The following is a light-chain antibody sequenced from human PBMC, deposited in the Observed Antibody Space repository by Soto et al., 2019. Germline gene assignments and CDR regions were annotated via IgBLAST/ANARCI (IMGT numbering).Light chain of an antibody. V-gene: IGKV3-20*01. CDR3: QHYSSLPHT. CDR1: ESVSNRY. CDR2: GIS. J-gene: IGKJ2*01. Sequence: ESVLTQSPGTLSLSPGERATLSCRASESVSNRYFAWYQQKPGQAPRLLIYGISSRATGIPDRFSGSGSGTDFTLTISRLEPEDFVVYYCQHYSSLPHTFGQGTKLEVK.